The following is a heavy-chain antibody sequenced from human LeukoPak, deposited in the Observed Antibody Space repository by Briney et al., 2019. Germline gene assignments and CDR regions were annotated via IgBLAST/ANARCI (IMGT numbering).Heavy chain of an antibody. CDR3: ARRPPYCSGGSCYVRAFDI. V-gene: IGHV4-59*08. CDR1: GDSIGTYY. D-gene: IGHD2-15*01. CDR2: IYYSVST. J-gene: IGHJ3*02. Sequence: SETLSLTCTVSGDSIGTYYWSWIRQPPGKGLEWIGYIYYSVSTDYNPSLKSRVTISVSTSENQFSLNLSSVTAADTAVYYCARRPPYCSGGSCYVRAFDIWGQGTMVTVSS.